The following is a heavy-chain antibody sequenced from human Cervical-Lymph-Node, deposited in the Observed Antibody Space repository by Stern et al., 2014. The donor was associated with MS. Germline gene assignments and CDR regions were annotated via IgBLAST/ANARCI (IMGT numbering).Heavy chain of an antibody. CDR2: IDWDDEK. D-gene: IGHD3-10*01. CDR1: GFSLTSSGMS. J-gene: IGHJ4*02. V-gene: IGHV2-70*11. Sequence: ESGPALVKRTQTLTLTCSFSGFSLTSSGMSVSWIRQPPGKALEWLARIDWDDEKYYSTSLETRLTISKDTSENQVVLTVANMGPIDTGTYYCARTALGDWLYFDYWGQGALITVSS. CDR3: ARTALGDWLYFDY.